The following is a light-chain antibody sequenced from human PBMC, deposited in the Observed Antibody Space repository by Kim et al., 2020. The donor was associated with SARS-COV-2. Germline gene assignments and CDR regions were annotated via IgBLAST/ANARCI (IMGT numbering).Light chain of an antibody. CDR2: LGS. CDR3: MQALQTPLT. Sequence: DMVMTQSPLSLPVTPGEPASISCRSSQSLLHSNGYNYLDWYLQKPGQSPQVLIYLGSNRASGVPDRLSGSGSGTDFTLKISRVEDEDVGVYYCMQALQTPLTFGGGTKLEI. V-gene: IGKV2-28*01. CDR1: QSLLHSNGYNY. J-gene: IGKJ4*01.